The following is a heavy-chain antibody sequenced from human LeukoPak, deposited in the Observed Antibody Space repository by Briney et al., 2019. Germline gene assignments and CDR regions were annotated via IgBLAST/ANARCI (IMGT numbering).Heavy chain of an antibody. CDR1: GSIFTLYY. V-gene: IGHV1-2*02. J-gene: IGHJ4*02. CDR3: ARAGPTSTRLSPGGSFDY. Sequence: ASVKVSCTPSGSIFTLYYIHWLRQAPGQGLGWMGWINPNSGVSTYSQKFQGRVTTTRDTPISTAYLELRSLRSHDTAVYYCARAGPTSTRLSPGGSFDYWGQGALVTVSS. D-gene: IGHD3-16*01. CDR2: INPNSGVS.